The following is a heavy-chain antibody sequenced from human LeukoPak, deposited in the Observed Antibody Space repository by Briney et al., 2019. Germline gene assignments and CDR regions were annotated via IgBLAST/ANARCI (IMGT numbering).Heavy chain of an antibody. D-gene: IGHD5-18*01. CDR3: ASNGLWLNAFDI. Sequence: GASVKVSCKASGYTFTAYYIHWVRQAPGQGLEWMGRINPNSGGTSYAQKFQGRVTMTRDTSISTAYMELSSLRSEDTAVYYCASNGLWLNAFDIWGQGTMVTVSS. J-gene: IGHJ3*02. CDR1: GYTFTAYY. V-gene: IGHV1-2*06. CDR2: INPNSGGT.